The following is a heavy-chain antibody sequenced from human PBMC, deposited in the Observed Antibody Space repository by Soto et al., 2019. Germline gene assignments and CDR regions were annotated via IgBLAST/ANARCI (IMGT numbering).Heavy chain of an antibody. CDR2: ISGSGGST. V-gene: IGHV3-23*01. CDR3: ATDLGRSPRPYYFDY. J-gene: IGHJ4*02. Sequence: GGSLRLSCAASGFTFSGYAMSWVRQAPGKGLEWVSAISGSGGSTYYADSVKGRFTISRDNSKNTLYLQMNSLRAEDTAVYYCATDLGRSPRPYYFDYWGQGTLVTVSS. CDR1: GFTFSGYA.